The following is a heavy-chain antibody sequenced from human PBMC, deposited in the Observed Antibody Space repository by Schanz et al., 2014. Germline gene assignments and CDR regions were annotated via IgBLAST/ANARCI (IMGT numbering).Heavy chain of an antibody. Sequence: QVQLAESGGGVVQPGRSLRLSCAASGFAFNNYGMHWVRQAPGKGLEWVAIIWNDGNKKKYADSVEGRFTISIDNFKNTLFLQMNSLRAEATAAYYCARGGSSGYDFSISDMDVWGKGTTVTVSS. V-gene: IGHV3-33*01. CDR1: GFAFNNYG. CDR3: ARGGSSGYDFSISDMDV. CDR2: IWNDGNKK. J-gene: IGHJ6*03. D-gene: IGHD5-12*01.